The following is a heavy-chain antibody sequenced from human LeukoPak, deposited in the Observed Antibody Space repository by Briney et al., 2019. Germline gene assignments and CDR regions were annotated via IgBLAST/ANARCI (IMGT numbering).Heavy chain of an antibody. Sequence: GGSLRLSCAVSGFTFTDTYMTWIRQAPGKGLESLSYISPSGTDISYADSVKGRFTISRDNAKNSLYLQMNSLRADDTAAYYCAKLLNDYGDYYFDSWGQGTLVTVSS. J-gene: IGHJ4*02. D-gene: IGHD4-17*01. CDR2: ISPSGTDI. V-gene: IGHV3-11*01. CDR1: GFTFTDTY. CDR3: AKLLNDYGDYYFDS.